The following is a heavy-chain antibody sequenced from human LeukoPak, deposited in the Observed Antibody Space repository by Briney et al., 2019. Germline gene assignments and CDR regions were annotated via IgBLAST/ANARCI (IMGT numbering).Heavy chain of an antibody. CDR3: ARTGLQADFDY. Sequence: SETLSLTCAVSGYSISSGYYWGWIRQPPGKGLEWIGSIYHSGSTYYNPSLKSRVTISVDTPKNQFSLKLSSVTAADTAVYYCARTGLQADFDYWGQGTLVTVSS. V-gene: IGHV4-38-2*01. J-gene: IGHJ4*02. CDR2: IYHSGST. D-gene: IGHD5-24*01. CDR1: GYSISSGYY.